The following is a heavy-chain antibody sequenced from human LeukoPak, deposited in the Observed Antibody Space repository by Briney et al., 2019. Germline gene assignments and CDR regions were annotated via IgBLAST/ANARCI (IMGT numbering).Heavy chain of an antibody. CDR3: GRVRFCSSTNCHGGWFDP. Sequence: PGGSLRLSCAASGFAFSNYEMNWVRQAPGKGLEWVSYISPSGGTITYADSVKGRFTISRDNAKDSLYLQMNSLGAEDTAVYYWGRVRFCSSTNCHGGWFDPWGQGTLVTVPS. V-gene: IGHV3-48*03. CDR2: ISPSGGTI. D-gene: IGHD2-2*01. J-gene: IGHJ5*02. CDR1: GFAFSNYE.